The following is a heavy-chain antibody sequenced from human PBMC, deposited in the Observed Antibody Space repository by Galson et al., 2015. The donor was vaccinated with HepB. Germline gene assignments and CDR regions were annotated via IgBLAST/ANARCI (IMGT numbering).Heavy chain of an antibody. Sequence: SVKVSCKVSGYTLTELSMHWVRQAPGKGLEWMGGFDPEDGETIYAQKFQGRVTMTEDTSTDTAYMELSSLRSEDTAVYYCATVGRYYDSSGAGPGYWGQGTLVTVSS. D-gene: IGHD3-22*01. CDR1: GYTLTELS. CDR2: FDPEDGET. J-gene: IGHJ4*02. CDR3: ATVGRYYDSSGAGPGY. V-gene: IGHV1-24*01.